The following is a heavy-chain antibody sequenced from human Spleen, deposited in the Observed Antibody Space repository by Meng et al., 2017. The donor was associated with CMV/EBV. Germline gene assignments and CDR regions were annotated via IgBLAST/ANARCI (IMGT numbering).Heavy chain of an antibody. CDR1: SISSSSYY. CDR3: AGSYSSSWYGPTFFDY. D-gene: IGHD6-13*01. Sequence: SISSSSYYWGWIRQSPGEGLEWIGSIYYSGSTYYNPSLKSRVTISVDTSKNQFSLKLSSVTAADTAVYYCAGSYSSSWYGPTFFDYWGQGTLVTVSS. J-gene: IGHJ4*02. CDR2: IYYSGST. V-gene: IGHV4-39*01.